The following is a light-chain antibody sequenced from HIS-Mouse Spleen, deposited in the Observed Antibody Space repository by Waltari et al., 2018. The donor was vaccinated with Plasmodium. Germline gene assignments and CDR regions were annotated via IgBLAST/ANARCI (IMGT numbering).Light chain of an antibody. Sequence: DIVMTQSPDSLAVSLGERATINCKSSQSVLYSSNNKNYLAWYQQKPGQSPKLLIYWASTGESGVPDRVSGSGSGTDFTLTISSLQAEDVAVYYCQQYYSTPPYTFGQGTKLEIK. CDR2: WAS. CDR3: QQYYSTPPYT. V-gene: IGKV4-1*01. CDR1: QSVLYSSNNKNY. J-gene: IGKJ2*01.